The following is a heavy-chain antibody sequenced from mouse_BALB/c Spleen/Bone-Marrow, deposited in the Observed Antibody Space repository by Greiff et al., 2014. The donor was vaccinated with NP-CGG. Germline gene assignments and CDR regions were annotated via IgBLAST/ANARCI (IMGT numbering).Heavy chain of an antibody. CDR1: GYTFTDYN. CDR2: IYPYNGVT. CDR3: TIYDY. V-gene: IGHV1S29*02. D-gene: IGHD1-1*02. J-gene: IGHJ2*01. Sequence: QLQQSGPELVKPGASVKISCKASGYTFTDYNIHWVKQNHGRSLEWIGYIYPYNGVTGYNQKFKNKATLTADISSTTAYMELRSLTSEDSAVYFCTIYDYWGLGTTLTVSS.